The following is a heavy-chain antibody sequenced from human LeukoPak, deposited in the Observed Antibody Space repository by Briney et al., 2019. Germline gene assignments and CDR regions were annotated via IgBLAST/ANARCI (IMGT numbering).Heavy chain of an antibody. CDR1: GGTFSSYA. Sequence: SVKVSCKASGGTFSSYAISWVRQAPGQGLEWMGGIIPIFGTANYAQKFQGRVTITADKSTSTAYMELSSLRSEDAAVYYCAREGQDDAFDIWGQGTMVTVSS. V-gene: IGHV1-69*06. CDR3: AREGQDDAFDI. CDR2: IIPIFGTA. J-gene: IGHJ3*02.